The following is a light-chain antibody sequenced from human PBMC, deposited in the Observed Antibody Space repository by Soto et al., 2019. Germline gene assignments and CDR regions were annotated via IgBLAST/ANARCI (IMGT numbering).Light chain of an antibody. CDR3: QQYGSSPPT. CDR2: DAS. Sequence: EIVLTQSPGTLSLSPGERATLSCRASQSVSSSYLAWYQQKPGQAPRLLIYDASSRATGIPDRFSGSGSGTDFTLTISILEPEDFAVYYCQQYGSSPPTFGPGTKVDIK. J-gene: IGKJ3*01. CDR1: QSVSSSY. V-gene: IGKV3-20*01.